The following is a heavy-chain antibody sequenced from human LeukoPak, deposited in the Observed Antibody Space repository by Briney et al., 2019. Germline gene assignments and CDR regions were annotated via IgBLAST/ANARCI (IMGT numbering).Heavy chain of an antibody. CDR2: ISESGTST. Sequence: GGSLRLSCAASGFTFSSYEMNWVRQAPGKGLEWVSYISESGTSTYYTSSVKGRFTISRDNAKNSLYLQMNSLRAEDTALYYCVPHKPSPPHYNMDVWGKGTTVTVSS. V-gene: IGHV3-48*03. CDR1: GFTFSSYE. CDR3: VPHKPSPPHYNMDV. J-gene: IGHJ6*03.